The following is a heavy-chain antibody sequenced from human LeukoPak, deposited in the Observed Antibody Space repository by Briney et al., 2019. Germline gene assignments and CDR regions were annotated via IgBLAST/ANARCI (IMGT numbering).Heavy chain of an antibody. D-gene: IGHD6-19*01. CDR2: IYYSGST. Sequence: SETLSLTCTVSGGSISSSSYYWGWIRQPPGEGLEWIGSIYYSGSTYYNPSLKSRVTISVDTSKNQFSLKLSSVTAADTAVYYCARHARSGWYVLYYYYMDVWGKGTTVTISS. CDR1: GGSISSSSYY. J-gene: IGHJ6*03. V-gene: IGHV4-39*01. CDR3: ARHARSGWYVLYYYYMDV.